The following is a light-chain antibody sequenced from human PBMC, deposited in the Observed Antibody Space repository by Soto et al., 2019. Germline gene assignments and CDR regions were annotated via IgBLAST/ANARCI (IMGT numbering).Light chain of an antibody. CDR2: KAS. CDR3: QHYFGYSGM. Sequence: DIQMTQSPSTLSASVGDRVTITCRASQSLNSWLAWYQHKPGKAPKLLIHKASILASGVPSRFSGSDSGAEFTLTISSLQPDDFATYCCQHYFGYSGMFGQGTKVDIK. CDR1: QSLNSW. J-gene: IGKJ1*01. V-gene: IGKV1-5*03.